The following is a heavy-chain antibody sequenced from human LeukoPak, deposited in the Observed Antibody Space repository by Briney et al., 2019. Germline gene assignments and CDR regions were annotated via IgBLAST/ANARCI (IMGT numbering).Heavy chain of an antibody. CDR3: ARAAVTTVVPFDY. CDR1: GYSINSGYY. CDR2: IYHSGNT. D-gene: IGHD4-23*01. Sequence: SETLSLTCTVSGYSINSGYYWGWIRQPPGKGLEWIGSIYHSGNTYYNPSLKSRVTISVDMSKNQFSLKLTSMTAADTAVYYCARAAVTTVVPFDYWGQGTLVTVSS. V-gene: IGHV4-38-2*02. J-gene: IGHJ4*02.